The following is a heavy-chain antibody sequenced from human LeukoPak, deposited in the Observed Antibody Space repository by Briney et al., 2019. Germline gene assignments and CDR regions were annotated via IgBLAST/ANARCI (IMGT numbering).Heavy chain of an antibody. V-gene: IGHV1-2*02. D-gene: IGHD3-22*01. J-gene: IGHJ3*02. CDR2: INPNSGGT. CDR1: GYTFTGSY. Sequence: GASVKVSCKASGYTFTGSYMHWVRQAPGQGLEWMGWINPNSGGTNYAQKFQGRVTMTRDTSISTAYMELSRLRSDDTAVYYCAREANDSSGYYPKHDAFDIWGQGTMVTVSS. CDR3: AREANDSSGYYPKHDAFDI.